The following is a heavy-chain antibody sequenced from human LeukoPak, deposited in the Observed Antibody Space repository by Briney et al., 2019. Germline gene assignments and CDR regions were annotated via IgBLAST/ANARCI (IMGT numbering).Heavy chain of an antibody. CDR3: ASHLWGVPPPRYYYYYYMDV. J-gene: IGHJ6*03. CDR2: IYYTGT. V-gene: IGHV4-59*02. D-gene: IGHD3-16*01. Sequence: PSETLSLTCTVSGGSVTDYYCSWIRQSPGKGLEWIVYIYYTGTSYNPSLKRRVTISADTSENQFCLKLISVTAADTAVYYCASHLWGVPPPRYYYYYYMDVWGKGTTVTVSS. CDR1: GGSVTDYY.